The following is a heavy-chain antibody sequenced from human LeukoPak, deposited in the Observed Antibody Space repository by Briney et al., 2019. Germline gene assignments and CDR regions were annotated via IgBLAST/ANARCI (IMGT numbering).Heavy chain of an antibody. Sequence: PGGSLRLSCAASGFTFSSYSMNWVRQAPGKGLEWVSYISSSSSTIYYADSVKGRFTISGDNAKNSLYLQMNSLRAEDTAVYYCARTHYDFWSGHSYYYYYYMDVWGKGTTVTVSS. V-gene: IGHV3-48*01. CDR2: ISSSSSTI. CDR3: ARTHYDFWSGHSYYYYYYMDV. CDR1: GFTFSSYS. D-gene: IGHD3-3*01. J-gene: IGHJ6*03.